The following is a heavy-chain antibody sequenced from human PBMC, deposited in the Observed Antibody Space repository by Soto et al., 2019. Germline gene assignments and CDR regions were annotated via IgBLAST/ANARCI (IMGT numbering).Heavy chain of an antibody. CDR1: GFTVSSNY. CDR2: IYSGGSA. Sequence: EVQLVESGGGLVQPGGSLRLSCAASGFTVSSNYMSWVCQAPGKGLEWVSVIYSGGSAYYADSVKGRFTISRDNSKNTLYLLMNSLRAEDTAVYYCARHGYSYGGGYFDYWGQGTLVTVSS. D-gene: IGHD5-18*01. V-gene: IGHV3-66*04. CDR3: ARHGYSYGGGYFDY. J-gene: IGHJ4*02.